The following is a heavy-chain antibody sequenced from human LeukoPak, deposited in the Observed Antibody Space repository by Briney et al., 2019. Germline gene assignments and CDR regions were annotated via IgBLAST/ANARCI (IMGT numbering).Heavy chain of an antibody. V-gene: IGHV3-23*01. J-gene: IGHJ6*02. D-gene: IGHD1-26*01. CDR3: ARVRSGSYLGSYYYYGMDV. CDR2: IGGSGDST. Sequence: GGSLRLSCAASGFTFSNYAMSWVRQAPGKGLEWVSAIGGSGDSTYYADSVKGRFTISRDNAKNSLYLQMNSLRAEDTAVYYCARVRSGSYLGSYYYYGMDVWGQGTTVTVSS. CDR1: GFTFSNYA.